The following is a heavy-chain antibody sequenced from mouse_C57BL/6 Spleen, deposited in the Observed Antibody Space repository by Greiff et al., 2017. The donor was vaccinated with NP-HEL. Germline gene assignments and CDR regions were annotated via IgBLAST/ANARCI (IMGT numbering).Heavy chain of an antibody. V-gene: IGHV5-17*01. J-gene: IGHJ4*01. CDR3: ARPAQATYAMDY. D-gene: IGHD3-2*02. CDR1: GFTFSDYG. CDR2: ISSGSSTI. Sequence: DVKLQESGGGLVKPGGSLKLSCAASGFTFSDYGMHWVRQAPEKGLEWVAYISSGSSTIYYADTVKGRFTISRDNAKNTLFLQMTSLRSEDTAMYYCARPAQATYAMDYWGQGTSVTVSS.